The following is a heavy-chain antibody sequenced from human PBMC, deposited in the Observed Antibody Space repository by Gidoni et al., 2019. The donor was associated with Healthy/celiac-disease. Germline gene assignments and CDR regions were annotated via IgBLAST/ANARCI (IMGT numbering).Heavy chain of an antibody. D-gene: IGHD5-12*01. CDR3: AKDRGYSGYDFRTPDRYNWFDP. CDR2: ISGSGGST. CDR1: GFTFSSYA. V-gene: IGHV3-23*01. J-gene: IGHJ5*02. Sequence: EVQLLESGGGLVQPGGSLRLSCAASGFTFSSYAMSWVRQAPGKRLEWVSAISGSGGSTYYADSVKGRFTISRDNSKNTLYLQMNSLRAEDTAVYYCAKDRGYSGYDFRTPDRYNWFDPWGQGTLVTVSS.